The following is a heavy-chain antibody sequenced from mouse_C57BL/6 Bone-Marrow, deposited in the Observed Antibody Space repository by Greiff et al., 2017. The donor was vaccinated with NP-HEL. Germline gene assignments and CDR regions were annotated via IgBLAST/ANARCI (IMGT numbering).Heavy chain of an antibody. D-gene: IGHD2-2*01. CDR2: INYDGSST. J-gene: IGHJ2*01. CDR3: ARDDYGYDY. CDR1: GFTFSDYY. V-gene: IGHV5-16*01. Sequence: EVKLMESEGGLVQPGSSMKLSCTASGFTFSDYYMAWVRQVPEKGLEWVANINYDGSSTYYLDSLKSRFIISRDNATNILYLQMSSLKSEDTATYYCARDDYGYDYWGQGTTLTVSS.